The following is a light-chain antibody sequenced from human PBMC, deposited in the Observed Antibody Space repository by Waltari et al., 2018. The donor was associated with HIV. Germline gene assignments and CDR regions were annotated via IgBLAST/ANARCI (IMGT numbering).Light chain of an antibody. V-gene: IGLV6-57*01. CDR2: EDN. J-gene: IGLJ3*02. CDR1: SGSIASHY. Sequence: NFMLTQPHPVSESPGKTVTNSCTRSSGSIASHYVQWSPQRPGSSPTTVIYEDNQRPSGVPDRFSGSIDSSSNSASLTISGLKTEDEADYYCQSSDSSNWVFGGGTKLTVL. CDR3: QSSDSSNWV.